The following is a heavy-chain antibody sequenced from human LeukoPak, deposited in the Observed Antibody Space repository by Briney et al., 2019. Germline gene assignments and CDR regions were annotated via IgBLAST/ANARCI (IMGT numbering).Heavy chain of an antibody. CDR2: IIPIFGTA. D-gene: IGHD1-7*01. J-gene: IGHJ4*02. CDR3: AKGSHRELLGSFDY. V-gene: IGHV1-69*06. Sequence: ASVKVSCKASGGTFSNYAINWVRQAPGQGLEWMGGIIPIFGTANYAQKFQGRVTITADKSTSTVYMELNSLKSEDTAVYYCAKGSHRELLGSFDYWGQGTLVTVSS. CDR1: GGTFSNYA.